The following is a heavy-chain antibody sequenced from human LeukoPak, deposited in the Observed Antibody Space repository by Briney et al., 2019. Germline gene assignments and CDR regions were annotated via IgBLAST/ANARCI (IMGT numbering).Heavy chain of an antibody. J-gene: IGHJ4*02. CDR3: AKDRGAYYYGSGSYSDY. CDR1: GFTFSSYG. V-gene: IGHV3-33*06. D-gene: IGHD3-10*01. CDR2: IWYDGSNK. Sequence: GRSLRLSCAASGFTFSSYGMHWVRQAPGKGLEWVAVIWYDGSNKYYADSVKGRFTISRDNFKNTLYLQMNSLRAEDTAVYYCAKDRGAYYYGSGSYSDYWGQGTLVTVSS.